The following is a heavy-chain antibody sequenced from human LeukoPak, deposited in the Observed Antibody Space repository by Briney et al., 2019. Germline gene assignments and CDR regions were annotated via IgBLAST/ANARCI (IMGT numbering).Heavy chain of an antibody. CDR2: IRYDGSSK. J-gene: IGHJ4*02. D-gene: IGHD3-22*01. CDR3: AKVSLYHNSGYDDY. V-gene: IGHV3-30*02. CDR1: GVTFCSFA. Sequence: PGGSLRLSCAASGVTFCSFAMHWVREAPGQGLGWVAFIRYDGSSKSYADSVKGRFTISRDNSKNTWYLHMNSLSPEDTAVYYCAKVSLYHNSGYDDYWGQGTPVTVSS.